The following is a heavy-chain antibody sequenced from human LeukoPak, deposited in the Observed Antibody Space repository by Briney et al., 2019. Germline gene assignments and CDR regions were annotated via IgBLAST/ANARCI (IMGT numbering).Heavy chain of an antibody. V-gene: IGHV3-30*03. Sequence: PGRSLRLSCAASGFTFSSYGMHWVRQAPGKGLEWVTVISYDGSNKYYADSVKGRFTISRDISKNTLYLQMNSLRAEDTAVYYCARDSGWPWGQGTLVTVSS. CDR2: ISYDGSNK. J-gene: IGHJ5*02. CDR3: ARDSGWP. CDR1: GFTFSSYG. D-gene: IGHD6-19*01.